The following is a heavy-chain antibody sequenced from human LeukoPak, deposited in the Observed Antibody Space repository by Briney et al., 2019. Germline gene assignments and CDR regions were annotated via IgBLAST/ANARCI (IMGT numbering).Heavy chain of an antibody. Sequence: GASVKVSCKASGYTFTGYYMHWVRQAPGQGLEWMGRINPNSGGTNYAQKFQGRVTMTRDTSISTAYMELSRLRSDDTAVCYCARSREIVVVTAIFDYWGQGTLVTVSS. D-gene: IGHD2-21*02. CDR2: INPNSGGT. CDR1: GYTFTGYY. J-gene: IGHJ4*02. V-gene: IGHV1-2*06. CDR3: ARSREIVVVTAIFDY.